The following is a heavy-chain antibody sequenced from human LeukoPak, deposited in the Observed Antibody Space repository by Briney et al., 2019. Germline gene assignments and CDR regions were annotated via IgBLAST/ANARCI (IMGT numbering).Heavy chain of an antibody. CDR2: FDPEDGET. CDR1: GYTLTELS. CDR3: ATALITSIAAAAYYYGMDV. J-gene: IGHJ6*02. Sequence: ASVKVSCKVSGYTLTELSTHWVRQAPGKGLEWMGGFDPEDGETIYAQKFQGRVTMTEDTSTDTAYMELSSLRSEDTAVYYCATALITSIAAAAYYYGMDVWGQGTTVTVSS. V-gene: IGHV1-24*01. D-gene: IGHD6-13*01.